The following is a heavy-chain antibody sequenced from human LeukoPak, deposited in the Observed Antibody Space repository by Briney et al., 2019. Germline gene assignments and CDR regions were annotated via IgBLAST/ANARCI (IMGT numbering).Heavy chain of an antibody. D-gene: IGHD5-18*01. CDR3: AGLYGYGY. CDR1: GFTFSSYS. J-gene: IGHJ4*02. Sequence: QSGGSLRLSCAASGFTFSSYSMNWVRQAPGKGLEWVSYISRSSSTIYYADSVKGRFTISRDNAKNSLYLQMNSLRAEDTAVYYCAGLYGYGYWGQGTLVTVSS. CDR2: ISRSSSTI. V-gene: IGHV3-48*04.